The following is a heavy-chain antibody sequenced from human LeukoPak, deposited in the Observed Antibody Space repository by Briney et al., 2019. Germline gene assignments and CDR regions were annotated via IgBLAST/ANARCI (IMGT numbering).Heavy chain of an antibody. J-gene: IGHJ4*02. D-gene: IGHD3-10*01. V-gene: IGHV3-48*04. CDR2: IGSSSNPI. CDR3: ARDYYNSGSYPSDF. CDR1: GFTFSTYN. Sequence: PGGSLRLSCAASGFTFSTYNMNWVRQSPGKGLEWLSFIGSSSNPIYYADSVRGRLTISRDNAKNSLYLQINSLRAEDTAVYYCARDYYNSGSYPSDFWGQGTLVTVSS.